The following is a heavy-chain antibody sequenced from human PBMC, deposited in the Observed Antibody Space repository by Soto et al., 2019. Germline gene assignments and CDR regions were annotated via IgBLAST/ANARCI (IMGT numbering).Heavy chain of an antibody. D-gene: IGHD3-22*01. CDR1: GGSISSYY. CDR2: IYTSGST. Sequence: PSETLSLTCTVSGGSISSYYWSWIRQPAGKRLEWIGRIYTSGSTNYNPSLKSRVTMSVDTSKNQFSLKLSSVTAADTAVYYCARDYYDSTGGAFDIWGQVTMVTVSS. V-gene: IGHV4-4*07. J-gene: IGHJ3*02. CDR3: ARDYYDSTGGAFDI.